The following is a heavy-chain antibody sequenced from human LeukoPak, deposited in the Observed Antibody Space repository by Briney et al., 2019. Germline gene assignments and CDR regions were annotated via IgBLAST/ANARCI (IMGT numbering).Heavy chain of an antibody. D-gene: IGHD2-15*01. Sequence: GGSFRLTCAASGFSFRDYVMHWVRQPPGKGLEWVSAIGDSGGATNYADSVKGRFTISRDNSKNTLYLQMNSLRAEDTAVYYCAKRSWRGGSCNFDYWGQGALVTVSS. J-gene: IGHJ4*02. CDR1: GFSFRDYV. CDR2: IGDSGGAT. CDR3: AKRSWRGGSCNFDY. V-gene: IGHV3-23*01.